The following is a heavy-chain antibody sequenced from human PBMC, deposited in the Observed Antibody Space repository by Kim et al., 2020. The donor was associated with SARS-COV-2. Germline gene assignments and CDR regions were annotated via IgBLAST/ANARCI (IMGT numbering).Heavy chain of an antibody. CDR2: INPGGGRT. CDR3: ARDQTQEILTRFFSSYGMD. Sequence: ASVKVSCKASGYTFSNYFIHWVRQAPGQGLEWMGFINPGGGRTRYAQRFEGRLTFTRDTSTSTVYMELSSLRSDDTAVYYCARDQTQEILTRFFSSYGMD. J-gene: IGHJ6*01. D-gene: IGHD3-9*01. V-gene: IGHV1-46*01. CDR1: GYTFSNYF.